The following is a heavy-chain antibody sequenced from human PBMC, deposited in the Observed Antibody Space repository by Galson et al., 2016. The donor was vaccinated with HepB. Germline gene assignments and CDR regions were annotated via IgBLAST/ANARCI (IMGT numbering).Heavy chain of an antibody. J-gene: IGHJ4*02. CDR2: ISARGTYM. D-gene: IGHD5-12*01. CDR3: ATDYGYGGNGDNY. V-gene: IGHV3-21*01. Sequence: SLRLSCAVSEFAFSSYTMDWVRQAPGGGLEWVSSISARGTYMRYADSVRGRFTISRDNAKNSLYLQMNGLRGEDTAVYYCATDYGYGGNGDNYWGQGTLVTVSS. CDR1: EFAFSSYT.